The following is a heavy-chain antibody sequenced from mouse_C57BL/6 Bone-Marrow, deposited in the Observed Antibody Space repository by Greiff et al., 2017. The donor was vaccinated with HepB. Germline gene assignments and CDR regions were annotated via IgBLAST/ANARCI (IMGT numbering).Heavy chain of an antibody. J-gene: IGHJ2*01. Sequence: EVQLQESGGGLVKPGGSLKLSCAASGFTFSDYGMHWVRQAPEKGLEWVAYISSGSSTIYYADTVKGRFTISRDKAKNTLFLQMTSLRSEDTAMYYCARDGDYDEDYWGQGTTLTVSS. CDR2: ISSGSSTI. CDR3: ARDGDYDEDY. V-gene: IGHV5-17*01. CDR1: GFTFSDYG. D-gene: IGHD2-4*01.